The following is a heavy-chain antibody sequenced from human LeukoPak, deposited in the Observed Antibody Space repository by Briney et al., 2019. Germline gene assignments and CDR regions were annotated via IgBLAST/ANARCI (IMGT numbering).Heavy chain of an antibody. CDR1: GFTFSSYS. V-gene: IGHV3-21*01. J-gene: IGHJ3*02. D-gene: IGHD5-18*01. CDR3: ASDTKRGYSYGSPTHGFDI. CDR2: ISSSSSYI. Sequence: GGSLRLSCAASGFTFSSYSMNWVRQSPGKGLEWVSSISSSSSYIYYADSVRGRFTISRDNAKNSLYLQMNSLRAEDTAVYYCASDTKRGYSYGSPTHGFDIWGQGTMVTVSS.